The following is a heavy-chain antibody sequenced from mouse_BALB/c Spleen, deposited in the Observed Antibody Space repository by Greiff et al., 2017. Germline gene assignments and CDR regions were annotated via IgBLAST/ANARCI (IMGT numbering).Heavy chain of an antibody. J-gene: IGHJ3*01. V-gene: IGHV1-14*01. CDR2: INPYNDGT. D-gene: IGHD1-1*01. CDR3: ARSYYGSSYVGVWFAY. CDR1: GYTFTSYV. Sequence: EVQLQQSGPELVKPGASVKMSCKASGYTFTSYVMHWVKQKPGQGLEWIGYINPYNDGTKYNEKFKGKATLTSDKSSSTAYMELSSLTSEDSAVYYCARSYYGSSYVGVWFAYWGQGTLVTVSA.